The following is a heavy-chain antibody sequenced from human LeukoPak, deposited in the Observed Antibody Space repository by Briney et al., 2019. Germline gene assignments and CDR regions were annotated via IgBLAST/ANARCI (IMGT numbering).Heavy chain of an antibody. CDR1: GFTFSSYA. Sequence: GRSLRLSCAASGFTFSSYAMHWVRQAPGKGLVWVSRINTDGSSTSYADSVKGRFTISRDNAKNTLYLQMNSLRAEDTALYYCARGNYYAMDVWGQGTTVTVSS. J-gene: IGHJ6*02. CDR3: ARGNYYAMDV. CDR2: INTDGSST. V-gene: IGHV3-74*01.